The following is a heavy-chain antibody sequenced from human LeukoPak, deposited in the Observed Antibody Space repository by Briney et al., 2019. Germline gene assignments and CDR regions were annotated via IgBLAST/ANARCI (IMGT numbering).Heavy chain of an antibody. CDR1: GFTFSSYA. J-gene: IGHJ5*02. CDR2: ISYDGSNK. CDR3: ARGSSGWYGDWSDP. D-gene: IGHD6-19*01. V-gene: IGHV3-30*04. Sequence: PGGSLRLSCAASGFTFSSYAMHWVRQAPGKGLEWVAVISYDGSNKYYADSVKGRFTISRDNSKNTLYLQMNSLRAEDTAVYYCARGSSGWYGDWSDPWGQGTLVTVSS.